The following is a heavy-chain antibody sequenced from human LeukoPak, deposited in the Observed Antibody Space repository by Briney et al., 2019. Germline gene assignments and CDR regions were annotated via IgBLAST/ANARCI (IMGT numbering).Heavy chain of an antibody. Sequence: GGSLRLSCAASGFTFSSYAMSWVRQAPGEGLEWVSAISGSGGSTYYADSVKGRFTISRDNSKNTLYLQMNSLRAEDTAVYYCAKDRTFGGVIVLDYWGQGTLVTVSS. J-gene: IGHJ4*02. V-gene: IGHV3-23*01. D-gene: IGHD3-16*02. CDR2: ISGSGGST. CDR3: AKDRTFGGVIVLDY. CDR1: GFTFSSYA.